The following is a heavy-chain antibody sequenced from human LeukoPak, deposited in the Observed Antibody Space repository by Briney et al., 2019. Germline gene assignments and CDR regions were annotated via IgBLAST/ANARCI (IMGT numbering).Heavy chain of an antibody. CDR2: NSGST. J-gene: IGHJ4*02. CDR1: GFTVSSNS. D-gene: IGHD4/OR15-4a*01. V-gene: IGHV3-53*01. CDR3: ARRAGAYSHPYDY. Sequence: GGSLRLSCTVSGFTVSSNSMSWVRQAPGKGLEWVSFNSGSTHYSDSVKGRFTISRDNSKNTLYLQMNSLRAEDTAVYYCARRAGAYSHPYDYWGQGTLVTVSS.